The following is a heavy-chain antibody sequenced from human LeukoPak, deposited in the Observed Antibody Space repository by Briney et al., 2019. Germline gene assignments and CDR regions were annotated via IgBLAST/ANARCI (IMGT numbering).Heavy chain of an antibody. D-gene: IGHD3-3*01. V-gene: IGHV4-61*02. CDR1: GGSISSGSYH. CDR3: ARDYDFWSGYTLTNWFDP. Sequence: SQTLSLTCTASGGSISSGSYHWSWIRQPAGKGLEWIGRIYTSGSSNYNPSLKSRVTISVDTSKNQFSLRLSSVTAADTAVYYCARDYDFWSGYTLTNWFDPWGQGTLVTVSS. CDR2: IYTSGSS. J-gene: IGHJ5*02.